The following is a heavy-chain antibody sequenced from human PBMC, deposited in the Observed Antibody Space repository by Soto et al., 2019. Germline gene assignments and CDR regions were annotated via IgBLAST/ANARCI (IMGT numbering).Heavy chain of an antibody. V-gene: IGHV4-34*01. CDR2: INHSGST. CDR1: GGSFSGYY. CDR3: ARATVALDY. D-gene: IGHD4-17*01. J-gene: IGHJ4*02. Sequence: SETLSLTCAVYGGSFSGYYWSWIRQPPGKGLEWIGEINHSGSTNYNPSLKSRVTISVDTSKNQFSLKLSSVTAADTAVYYCARATVALDYWGQGSLVTVSS.